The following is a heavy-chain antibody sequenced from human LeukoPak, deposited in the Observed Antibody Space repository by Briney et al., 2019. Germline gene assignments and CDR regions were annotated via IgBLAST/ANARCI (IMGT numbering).Heavy chain of an antibody. D-gene: IGHD2-2*01. Sequence: GGSLRLSYAASGSTFSSYWMSWVRQAPGKGLEWVANIKQDGSEKYYVDSVKGRFTISRYNSKNTVYLQMNSLRAEDTAVYYCAAPGVPAATYYFDYWGQGTLVTVSS. V-gene: IGHV3-7*01. CDR1: GSTFSSYW. J-gene: IGHJ4*02. CDR3: AAPGVPAATYYFDY. CDR2: IKQDGSEK.